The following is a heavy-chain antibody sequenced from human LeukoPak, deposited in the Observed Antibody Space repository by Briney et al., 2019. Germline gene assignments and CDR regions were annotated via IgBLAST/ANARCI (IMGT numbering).Heavy chain of an antibody. D-gene: IGHD5-18*01. CDR2: INHSGST. J-gene: IGHJ4*02. Sequence: SETLSLTCAVYAGSRSVDYWGWIRQPPGKGLEWIGEINHSGSTNYNPPLKSRVPISVDTSKNQFRMNRRPVYAAHTAVYSRARGDSYGYRYWGQGALVTVSS. CDR3: ARGDSYGYRY. CDR1: AGSRSVDY. V-gene: IGHV4-34*01.